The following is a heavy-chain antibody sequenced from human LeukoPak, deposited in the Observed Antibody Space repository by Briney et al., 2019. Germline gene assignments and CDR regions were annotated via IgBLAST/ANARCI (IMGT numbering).Heavy chain of an antibody. CDR3: AKGAGSGLVDWFDP. CDR2: ITGDYAT. J-gene: IGHJ5*02. D-gene: IGHD3-22*01. CDR1: GFTFSNFA. Sequence: GGSLRLSCAASGFTFSNFAMMWVRQAPGKGLEWVSSITGDYATYSADPAKGRFTTSRDNSKNIVYLQMDSLRDDDTAVYYCAKGAGSGLVDWFDPWGQGTLVTVSS. V-gene: IGHV3-23*01.